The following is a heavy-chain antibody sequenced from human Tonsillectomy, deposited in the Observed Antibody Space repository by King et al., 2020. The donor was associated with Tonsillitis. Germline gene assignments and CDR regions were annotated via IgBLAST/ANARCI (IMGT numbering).Heavy chain of an antibody. J-gene: IGHJ4*02. CDR3: ARDVGGELPFDY. CDR1: GYTFTTYG. V-gene: IGHV1-18*01. Sequence: VQSGAEVKKPGASVKVSCKASGYTFTTYGISWVRQAPGQGLEWMGWISAYNGNTNYAQKLQGRVTMTTDTSTTTVYMELRSLRSDDTAVYYCARDVGGELPFDYWGQGTLVTVSS. CDR2: ISAYNGNT. D-gene: IGHD1-26*01.